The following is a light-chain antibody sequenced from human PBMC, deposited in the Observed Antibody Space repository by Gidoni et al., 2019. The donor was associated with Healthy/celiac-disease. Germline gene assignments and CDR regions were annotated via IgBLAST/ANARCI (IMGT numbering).Light chain of an antibody. Sequence: DLQMTPSPSSLSASVGDSVTITCRASQSISSYLKWYQQKPGKAPKLLIYAAYSLQSGVPSRFSGSGSGTDFTLTISSLQPEDFATYYCQQSYSTPWTFGQXTKVEIK. CDR2: AAY. J-gene: IGKJ1*01. CDR1: QSISSY. V-gene: IGKV1-39*01. CDR3: QQSYSTPWT.